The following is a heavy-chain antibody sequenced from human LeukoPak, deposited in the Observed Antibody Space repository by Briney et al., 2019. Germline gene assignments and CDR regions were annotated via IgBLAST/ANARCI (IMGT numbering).Heavy chain of an antibody. D-gene: IGHD2-21*01. CDR3: AKDFVVVPNLNWFDP. CDR2: ISSSGGVT. V-gene: IGHV3-23*01. Sequence: PGGSLRLSCAASGFTFSNYAMTWVRQAPGKGLEWVSAISSSGGVTYYAESVEGRFTISRDNSKNTLYLQMNSLRAEDTAIYYCAKDFVVVPNLNWFDPWGQGTLVTVSS. J-gene: IGHJ5*02. CDR1: GFTFSNYA.